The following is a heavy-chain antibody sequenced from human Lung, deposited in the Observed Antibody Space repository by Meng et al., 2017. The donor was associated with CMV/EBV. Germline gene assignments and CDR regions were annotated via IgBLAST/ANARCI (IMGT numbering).Heavy chain of an antibody. Sequence: GESLKISCAASGFTFSSYAMHWVRQAPGKGLEWVAVISYDGSNKYYADSVKGRFTISRDNSKNTLYLHMNSLRAEDTAVYYCARDGGYCSSTSCYEGGWFDPXGQGXLVTVSS. D-gene: IGHD2-2*01. V-gene: IGHV3-30-3*01. CDR3: ARDGGYCSSTSCYEGGWFDP. CDR2: ISYDGSNK. CDR1: GFTFSSYA. J-gene: IGHJ5*02.